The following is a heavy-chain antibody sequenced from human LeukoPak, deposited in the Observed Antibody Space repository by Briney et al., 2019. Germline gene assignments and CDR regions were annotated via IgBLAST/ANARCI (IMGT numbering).Heavy chain of an antibody. D-gene: IGHD6-19*01. CDR3: ARGLPGAVALDY. J-gene: IGHJ4*02. CDR1: GFTFSNYG. V-gene: IGHV3-30*03. Sequence: GGSLRLSCAASGFTFSNYGMHWVRQAPGKGLEWVAVILDDGSNEYYADSVKGRFTISRDNSKNTLYLQMNSLRAEDTAVYYCARGLPGAVALDYWGQGTLVTVSS. CDR2: ILDDGSNE.